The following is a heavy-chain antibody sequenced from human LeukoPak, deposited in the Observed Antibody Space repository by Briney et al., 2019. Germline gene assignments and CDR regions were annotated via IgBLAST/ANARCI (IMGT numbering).Heavy chain of an antibody. D-gene: IGHD3-22*01. Sequence: ASVKVSCKASGYTFTGYYMHWVRQAPGQGLEWMGRINPNSGGTNYAQKLQGRVTMTTDTSTSTAYMELRSLRSDDTAVYYCARASSGPNYYYYYMDVWGKGTTVTVSS. CDR1: GYTFTGYY. CDR2: INPNSGGT. CDR3: ARASSGPNYYYYYMDV. V-gene: IGHV1-2*06. J-gene: IGHJ6*03.